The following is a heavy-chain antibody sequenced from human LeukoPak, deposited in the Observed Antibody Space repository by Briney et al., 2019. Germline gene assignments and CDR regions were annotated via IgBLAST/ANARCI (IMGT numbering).Heavy chain of an antibody. CDR3: AKVSEYYYGSDFDY. CDR2: VSGGGSRT. J-gene: IGHJ4*02. V-gene: IGHV3-23*01. D-gene: IGHD3-10*01. Sequence: GGSLRLSCAASRFTFSSYAMSWVRQAPGKGLEWVSTVSGGGSRTYYADSVKGRFTISRDNSRNTLYLQMNSLRAEDTALYYCAKVSEYYYGSDFDYWGQGILVTVSS. CDR1: RFTFSSYA.